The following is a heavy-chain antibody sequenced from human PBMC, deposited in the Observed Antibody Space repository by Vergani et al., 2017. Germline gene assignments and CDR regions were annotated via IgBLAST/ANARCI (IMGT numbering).Heavy chain of an antibody. Sequence: QVQLVESGGGVVQPGRSLRLSCAASGFTFSSYGMHWVRQAPGKGLEWVAVISYDGSNKYYADSVKGRFTISRDNSKNTLSLQMNSLIAEDTAVYYCAKERGDFDPLPSGYWGQGTLVTVSS. V-gene: IGHV3-30*18. CDR3: AKERGDFDPLPSGY. CDR2: ISYDGSNK. J-gene: IGHJ4*02. D-gene: IGHD3-9*01. CDR1: GFTFSSYG.